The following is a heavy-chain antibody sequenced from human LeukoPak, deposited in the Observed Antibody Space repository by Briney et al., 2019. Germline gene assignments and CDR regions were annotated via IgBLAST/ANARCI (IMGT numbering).Heavy chain of an antibody. V-gene: IGHV1-2*04. J-gene: IGHJ4*02. CDR1: GYTFTGYY. CDR3: ATVPYSSGYYSYYFDY. D-gene: IGHD3-22*01. CDR2: INPNSGGT. Sequence: ASVKVSCKASGYTFTGYYMHWVRQAPGQGLEWMGWINPNSGGTNYAQKFQGWVTMTRDTSISTAYMELSRLRSDDTAVYYCATVPYSSGYYSYYFDYWGQGTLVTVSS.